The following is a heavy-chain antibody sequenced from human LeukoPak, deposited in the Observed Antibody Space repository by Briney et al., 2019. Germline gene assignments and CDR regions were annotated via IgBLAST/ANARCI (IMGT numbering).Heavy chain of an antibody. CDR3: AEGGIAAAGSN. CDR2: ISGSGGST. J-gene: IGHJ4*02. D-gene: IGHD6-13*01. CDR1: GFIFSSYT. V-gene: IGHV3-23*01. Sequence: GGSLRLSCAASGFIFSSYTMSWVRQAPGKGLEWVSAISGSGGSTHYADSVKGRFTISRDNSKNTLCLQMNSLRAEDTAVYYCAEGGIAAAGSNWGQGTLVTVSS.